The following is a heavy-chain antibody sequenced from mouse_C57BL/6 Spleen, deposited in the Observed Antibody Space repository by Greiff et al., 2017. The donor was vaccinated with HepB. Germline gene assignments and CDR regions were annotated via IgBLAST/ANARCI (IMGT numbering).Heavy chain of an antibody. D-gene: IGHD2-2*01. Sequence: EVKVVESGEGLVKPGGSLKLSCAASGFTFSSYAMSWVRQTPEKRLEWVAYISSGGDYIYYADTVKGRFTISRDNARNTLYLQMSSLKSEDTAMYYCTRVYGYDGDYYAMDYWGQGTSVTVSS. CDR3: TRVYGYDGDYYAMDY. CDR1: GFTFSSYA. V-gene: IGHV5-9-1*02. J-gene: IGHJ4*01. CDR2: ISSGGDYI.